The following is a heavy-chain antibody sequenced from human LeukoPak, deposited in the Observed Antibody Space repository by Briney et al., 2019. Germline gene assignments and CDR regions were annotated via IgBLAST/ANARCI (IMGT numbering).Heavy chain of an antibody. J-gene: IGHJ4*02. CDR2: INPNSGGT. V-gene: IGHV1-2*06. CDR1: GYTFTGYY. CDR3: AREDTDTSGDY. Sequence: GASVKVSCKVSGYTFTGYYMHWVRQAPGQGLEWMGRINPNSGGTNYAQKFQGRVTITTDESTSTAYMELSSLRSEDTAVYYCAREDTDTSGDYWGQGTLVTVSS. D-gene: IGHD3-10*01.